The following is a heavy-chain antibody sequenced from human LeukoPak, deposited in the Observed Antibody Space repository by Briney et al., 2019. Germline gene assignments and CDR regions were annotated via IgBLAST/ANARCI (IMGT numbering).Heavy chain of an antibody. D-gene: IGHD2-2*01. J-gene: IGHJ6*03. CDR2: INPNSGGT. CDR1: GYTLTGYY. V-gene: IGHV1-2*02. CDR3: ASCSSTSCHYSYSYYMDV. Sequence: ASVKVSCKASGYTLTGYYMHWGGQAPGQGLEWMGWINPNSGGTNYAQKFQGRVTMTRDTSISTAYMELSRLRPADPAVYYCASCSSTSCHYSYSYYMDVWGKGTTVTVSS.